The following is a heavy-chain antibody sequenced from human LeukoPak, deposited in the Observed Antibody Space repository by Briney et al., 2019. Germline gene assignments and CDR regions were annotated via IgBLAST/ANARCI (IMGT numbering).Heavy chain of an antibody. J-gene: IGHJ3*02. V-gene: IGHV3-74*01. D-gene: IGHD2-21*01. CDR2: LNGDGTST. CDR1: GFTFSSYW. Sequence: GGSLRLSCAASGFTFSSYWMHWVRQAPGKGPVWVSRLNGDGTSTSYADSVKGRFTISRDNARNTLYLQMNSLRVEDTAVYYCARTQLLPDDVLDIWGQGTMVTVSS. CDR3: ARTQLLPDDVLDI.